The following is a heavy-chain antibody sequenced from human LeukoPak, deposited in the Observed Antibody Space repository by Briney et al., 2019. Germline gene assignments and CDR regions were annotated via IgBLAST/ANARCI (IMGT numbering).Heavy chain of an antibody. J-gene: IGHJ6*02. CDR2: INPSGGST. Sequence: VASVKVSCKASGYTFTSYYMHWVRQAPGQGLEWMGIINPSGGSTSYAQKFQGRVTMTRDTSTSTVYMELSSLRSEDTAVYYCARGGVVVVPAAILSYYYGMDVWGQGTTVTVSS. CDR3: ARGGVVVVPAAILSYYYGMDV. V-gene: IGHV1-46*01. D-gene: IGHD2-2*02. CDR1: GYTFTSYY.